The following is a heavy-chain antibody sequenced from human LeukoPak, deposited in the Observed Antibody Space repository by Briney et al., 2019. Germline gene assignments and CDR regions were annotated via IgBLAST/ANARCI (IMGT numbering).Heavy chain of an antibody. Sequence: ASVKVSCKASGGTFSSYAISWVRQAPGQGLEWMGRIIPILGIANYAQKFQGRVTITADKSTSTAYMELSSLRSEDTAVYYCARGWFGELSGGPFDYWGQGTLVTVSS. D-gene: IGHD3-10*01. CDR2: IIPILGIA. J-gene: IGHJ4*02. CDR3: ARGWFGELSGGPFDY. CDR1: GGTFSSYA. V-gene: IGHV1-69*04.